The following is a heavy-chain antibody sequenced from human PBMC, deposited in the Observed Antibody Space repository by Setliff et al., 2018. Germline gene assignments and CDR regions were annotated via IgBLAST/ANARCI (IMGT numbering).Heavy chain of an antibody. J-gene: IGHJ4*01. CDR3: ARDGNNWNDLDY. D-gene: IGHD1-20*01. CDR2: IHYGGGHI. V-gene: IGHV3-30*02. CDR1: GFTFSTSA. Sequence: GGSLRLSCATSGFTFSTSAMHWLRQSPDNRLEWLAYIHYGGGHIQYADPVKGRFTISRDNAKNSLYLQMNSLRVEDTALYYCARDGNNWNDLDYWGHGTLVTVSS.